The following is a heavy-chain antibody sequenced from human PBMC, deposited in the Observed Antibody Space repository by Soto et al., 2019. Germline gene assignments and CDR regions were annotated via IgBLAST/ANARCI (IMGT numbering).Heavy chain of an antibody. CDR2: VSARGGTT. J-gene: IGHJ5*02. D-gene: IGHD2-2*01. CDR1: GFTFSSYA. Sequence: EVQLLASGGGLVQPGGSLRLSCAASGFTFSSYAMNWVRQAPGKGLGWVSVVSARGGTTIYAGSVEGRFTISRDNSNNTLYLQMKTLRVEDTAIYYGAKGPRESPMHNWFDPWGQGTLVTVSS. V-gene: IGHV3-23*01. CDR3: AKGPRESPMHNWFDP.